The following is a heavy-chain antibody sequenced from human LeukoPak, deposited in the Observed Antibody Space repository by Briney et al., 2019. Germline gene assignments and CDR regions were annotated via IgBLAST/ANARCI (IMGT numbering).Heavy chain of an antibody. V-gene: IGHV7-4-1*02. J-gene: IGHJ3*02. Sequence: ASVKVSCKASGGTFSSYAMNWVRQAPGQGLEWMGWINTNTGNPTYAQGFTGRFVFSLDTSVSTAYLQISSLKAEDTAVYYCARVSVSQSRLQTTVTTPDIWGQGTMVTVSS. CDR2: INTNTGNP. CDR3: ARVSVSQSRLQTTVTTPDI. D-gene: IGHD4-17*01. CDR1: GGTFSSYA.